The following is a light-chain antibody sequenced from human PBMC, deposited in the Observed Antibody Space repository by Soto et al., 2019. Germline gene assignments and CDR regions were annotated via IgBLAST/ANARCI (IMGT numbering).Light chain of an antibody. CDR3: QQYDNLSWT. CDR2: HAS. Sequence: DIQMTQSPSTLPASVGDRVTITCRASQSISNWLAWYQQKPGTAPKVLIYHASNLQSGVPSRFSGSGSGTDFTLTISRLEPEDFAVYFCQQYDNLSWTFGQGTKVDIK. V-gene: IGKV1-5*01. CDR1: QSISNW. J-gene: IGKJ1*01.